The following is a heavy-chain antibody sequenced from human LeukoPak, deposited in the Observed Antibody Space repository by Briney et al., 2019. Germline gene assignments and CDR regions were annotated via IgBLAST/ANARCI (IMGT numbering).Heavy chain of an antibody. V-gene: IGHV1-2*02. Sequence: GASVKVSCKASGYTFTGYYMHWVRQAPGQGLEWMGWINPNSGGTNYAQKFQGRVTMTRDTSISTAYMELSRLRSDDTAVYYCAKGLSRPYYYDSRAPAGYFDYWGQGTLVTVSS. D-gene: IGHD3-22*01. CDR1: GYTFTGYY. CDR3: AKGLSRPYYYDSRAPAGYFDY. CDR2: INPNSGGT. J-gene: IGHJ4*02.